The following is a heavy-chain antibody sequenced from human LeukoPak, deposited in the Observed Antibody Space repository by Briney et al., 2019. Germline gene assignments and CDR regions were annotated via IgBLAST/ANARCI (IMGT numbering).Heavy chain of an antibody. CDR2: ISYDGSNK. J-gene: IGHJ4*02. D-gene: IGHD3-22*01. V-gene: IGHV3-30*04. Sequence: PGGSLRLSCAASGFTFSSYAMHWVRQAPGKGLEWVAVISYDGSNKYYADSVKGRFTISRDNSKNTLYLQMNSLRAEDTAVYYCAREYSSGYFYFDYWGQGTLVTVSS. CDR1: GFTFSSYA. CDR3: AREYSSGYFYFDY.